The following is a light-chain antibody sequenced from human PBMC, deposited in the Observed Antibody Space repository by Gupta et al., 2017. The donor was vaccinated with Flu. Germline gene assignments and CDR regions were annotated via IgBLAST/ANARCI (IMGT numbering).Light chain of an antibody. V-gene: IGLV2-14*01. CDR3: TAYTRVTPWL. Sequence: TSSDVGASDSDALYQQQPGKAPRLIIREVRVRPSGVSDRFSGSKSGNTATLTISGLQAEDEADYYCTAYTRVTPWLFGGGTKVTVL. J-gene: IGLJ3*02. CDR2: EVR. CDR1: SSDVGASDS.